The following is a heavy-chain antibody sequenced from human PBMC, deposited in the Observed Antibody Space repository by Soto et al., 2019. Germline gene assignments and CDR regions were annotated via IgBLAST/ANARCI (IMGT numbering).Heavy chain of an antibody. CDR3: ARNRYGGYDFDF. Sequence: QVQLQESGPGLVKPSGTLSLTCAVSSGSITSSNWWSWVRQPPGKGVEWIGEVSQSGSTNYIPSLKSRVTISVDKSRNQFSLRLNSVTAADTAVYYCARNRYGGYDFDFWGQGTLVTVSS. D-gene: IGHD5-12*01. CDR1: SGSITSSNW. J-gene: IGHJ4*02. CDR2: VSQSGST. V-gene: IGHV4-4*02.